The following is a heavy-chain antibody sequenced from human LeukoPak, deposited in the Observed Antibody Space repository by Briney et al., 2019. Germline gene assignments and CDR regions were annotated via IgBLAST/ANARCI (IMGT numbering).Heavy chain of an antibody. CDR1: GGSISSGSYY. CDR2: IYTSGST. CDR3: ARQEEMATSLYYFDY. Sequence: PSETLSLTCTVSGGSISSGSYYWSWIRQPAGKGLEWIGRIYTSGSTNYNPSLKSRVTISVDTSKNQFSLKLSSVTAADTAVYYCARQEEMATSLYYFDYWGQGTLVTVSS. V-gene: IGHV4-61*02. D-gene: IGHD5-24*01. J-gene: IGHJ4*02.